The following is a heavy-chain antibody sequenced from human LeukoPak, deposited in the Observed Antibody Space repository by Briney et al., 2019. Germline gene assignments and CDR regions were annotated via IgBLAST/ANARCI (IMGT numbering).Heavy chain of an antibody. V-gene: IGHV3-21*01. J-gene: IGHJ6*02. Sequence: AGGSLRLSCAASGFTFSSYSMNWVRQAPGKGVEWVSSISSSSSHIYYADSVKGRFTISRDNAKNSLYLQMNSLRAEDTAVYYCARDLHPSGMDVWGQGTTVTVSS. CDR3: ARDLHPSGMDV. CDR1: GFTFSSYS. CDR2: ISSSSSHI.